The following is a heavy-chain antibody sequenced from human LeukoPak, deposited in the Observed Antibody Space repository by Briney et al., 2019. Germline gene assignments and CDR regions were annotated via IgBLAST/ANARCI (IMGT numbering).Heavy chain of an antibody. CDR3: ARYCSGGSCYVDY. Sequence: SVKVSCKASGGTFSSYAISWVRQAPGQGLEWMGRIIPILGIANYAQKFQGRVTITADKSTSTAYMELSSLRSEDMAVYYCARYCSGGSCYVDYWGQGTLVTVSS. J-gene: IGHJ4*02. D-gene: IGHD2-15*01. CDR1: GGTFSSYA. V-gene: IGHV1-69*04. CDR2: IIPILGIA.